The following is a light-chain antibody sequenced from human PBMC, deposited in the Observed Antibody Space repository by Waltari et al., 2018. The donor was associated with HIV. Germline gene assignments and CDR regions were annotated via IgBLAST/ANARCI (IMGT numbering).Light chain of an antibody. CDR1: QSVLYSSNNKNY. CDR2: WAS. V-gene: IGKV4-1*01. J-gene: IGKJ1*01. CDR3: QQYYTTPWT. Sequence: DIVMTQSPDSLAVSLGERATVNCKSSQSVLYSSNNKNYLVWYQQKPGQPPKLLIYWASTRKSGVPDRFSGSGSGTDFTLTISSLQAEDVAVYYCQQYYTTPWTFGPGTKVEIK.